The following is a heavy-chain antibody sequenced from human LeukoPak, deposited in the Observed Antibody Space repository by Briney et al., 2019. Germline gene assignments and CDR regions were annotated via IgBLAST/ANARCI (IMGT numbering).Heavy chain of an antibody. CDR2: ISPVGDYI. D-gene: IGHD3-10*01. CDR1: GFSFTSYA. Sequence: PGGSLRLSCAASGFSFTSYAMAWVRQAPGKGLEWVSSISPVGDYIYYADSVKGRFTFSRDNSRNTVYLQMDSLRAEDTAVYYCARQGDYDSGSAVANLFDPWGQGTLVTVSS. V-gene: IGHV3-23*01. J-gene: IGHJ5*02. CDR3: ARQGDYDSGSAVANLFDP.